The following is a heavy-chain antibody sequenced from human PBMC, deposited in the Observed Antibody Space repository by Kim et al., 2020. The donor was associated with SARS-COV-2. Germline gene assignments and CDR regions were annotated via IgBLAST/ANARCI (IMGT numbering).Heavy chain of an antibody. Sequence: SGGTNYYSDSVKGRFTVSRDNSKNTLYLQMNSLSAEDTAVYYCANVVGWGQGTLVTVPS. V-gene: IGHV3-23*01. J-gene: IGHJ4*02. D-gene: IGHD2-15*01. CDR3: ANVVG. CDR2: SGGTN.